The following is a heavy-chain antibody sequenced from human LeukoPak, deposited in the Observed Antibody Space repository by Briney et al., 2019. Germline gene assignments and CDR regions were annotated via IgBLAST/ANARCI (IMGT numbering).Heavy chain of an antibody. Sequence: PSETLSLTCTVSGGSISSYYWSWIRQPAGKGLEWIGRIYTRGSTNYNPSLKSRVTMSVDTSKNQFSLKLSSVTAADTAVYYCARCLSYYDFWSGSFDIWGQGTMVTVSS. V-gene: IGHV4-4*07. D-gene: IGHD3-3*01. CDR2: IYTRGST. CDR3: ARCLSYYDFWSGSFDI. CDR1: GGSISSYY. J-gene: IGHJ3*02.